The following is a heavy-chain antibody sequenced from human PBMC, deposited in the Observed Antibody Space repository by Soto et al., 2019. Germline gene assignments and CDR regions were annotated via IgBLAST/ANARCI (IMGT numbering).Heavy chain of an antibody. Sequence: SETLSLTCTVSGGSISKSCYYWVWIRQPPGKGLEWVGSMSYSGSTYYNPSLKSRVAISVDTSKNQLSLQVSSVTAADTAVYYCSRRAPEGFDPWGQGTLVTVSS. CDR3: SRRAPEGFDP. CDR2: MSYSGST. J-gene: IGHJ5*02. CDR1: GGSISKSCYY. V-gene: IGHV4-39*01.